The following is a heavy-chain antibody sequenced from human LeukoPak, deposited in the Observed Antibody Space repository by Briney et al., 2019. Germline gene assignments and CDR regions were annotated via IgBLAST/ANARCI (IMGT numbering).Heavy chain of an antibody. V-gene: IGHV4-34*01. CDR2: INHSGST. Sequence: SETLSLTCAVYDGSFSGYYWSWIRQPPGKGLEWIGEINHSGSTNYNPSLKSRVTISVDTSKNQFSLKLSSVTAADTAVYYCARGKIRTTMVRGDAHFDYWGQGTLVTVSS. CDR3: ARGKIRTTMVRGDAHFDY. J-gene: IGHJ4*02. CDR1: DGSFSGYY. D-gene: IGHD3-10*01.